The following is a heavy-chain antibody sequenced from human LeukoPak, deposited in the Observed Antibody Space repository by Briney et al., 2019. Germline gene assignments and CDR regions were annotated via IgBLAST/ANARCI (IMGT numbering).Heavy chain of an antibody. CDR3: ARQCYYYDSNESCDY. V-gene: IGHV3-21*01. Sequence: GGSLTLSCAAPGFTFSTYSMNWVRQAPGKGLEWVSSIGSGRGYIYYADSVKGRFSISRDNAKNSLYLQMNSLRAEDTAVYYCARQCYYYDSNESCDYWGQGTLVTVSS. D-gene: IGHD3-22*01. CDR1: GFTFSTYS. CDR2: IGSGRGYI. J-gene: IGHJ4*02.